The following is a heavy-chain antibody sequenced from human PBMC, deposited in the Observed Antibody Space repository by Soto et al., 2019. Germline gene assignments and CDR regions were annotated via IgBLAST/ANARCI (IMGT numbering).Heavy chain of an antibody. CDR2: ISGPSSSI. Sequence: GGSLRLSCAASGFTFSTYSMNWVRQAPGKGLEWLSYISGPSSSIYYADSVRGRFTISRDNAKNSLYLQMNSLRAEDTAVYYCARHYCSTTTCDHFDYWGQGALVTVSS. CDR1: GFTFSTYS. V-gene: IGHV3-48*01. CDR3: ARHYCSTTTCDHFDY. D-gene: IGHD2-2*01. J-gene: IGHJ4*02.